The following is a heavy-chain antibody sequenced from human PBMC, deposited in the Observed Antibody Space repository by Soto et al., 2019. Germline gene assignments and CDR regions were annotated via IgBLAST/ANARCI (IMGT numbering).Heavy chain of an antibody. CDR3: ARVLTGSFNWFDP. V-gene: IGHV3-74*01. CDR2: INSDGSTT. D-gene: IGHD1-26*01. CDR1: GFSFSIYW. Sequence: EVQLVESWGGLVQPGGPLRLSCAAAGFSFSIYWMHWVRQVPGKGLVWVSRINSDGSTTTYADSVKGRFTISRDNAKNTLYLQMNSLRVEDTAVYYCARVLTGSFNWFDPWGQGTLVTVSS. J-gene: IGHJ5*02.